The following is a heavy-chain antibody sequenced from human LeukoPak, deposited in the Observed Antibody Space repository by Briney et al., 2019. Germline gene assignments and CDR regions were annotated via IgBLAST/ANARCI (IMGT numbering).Heavy chain of an antibody. V-gene: IGHV3-23*01. D-gene: IGHD3-22*01. CDR1: GFTFSSYA. CDR3: AESPSITMIVIDY. J-gene: IGHJ4*02. CDR2: ISGSGGST. Sequence: GGSLRLSCAASGFTFSSYAMSWVRQAPGKGLEWVSAISGSGGSTYYADSVKGRFTISRDNSKNTLYLQMNSLRAEDTAVYYCAESPSITMIVIDYWGQGTLVTVSS.